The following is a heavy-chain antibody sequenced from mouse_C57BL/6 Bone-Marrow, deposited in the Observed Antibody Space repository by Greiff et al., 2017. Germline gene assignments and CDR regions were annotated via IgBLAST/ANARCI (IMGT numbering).Heavy chain of an antibody. CDR2: IYPGDGDT. D-gene: IGHD1-1*01. CDR3: AYGTSLYWYFDV. CDR1: GYAFSSSW. Sequence: VQLQQSGPELVKPGASVKISCKASGYAFSSSWMNWVKQRPGKGLEWIGRIYPGDGDTNYNGKFKGKATLTADKSSSTAYMHLSSLTSEDSAVYFCAYGTSLYWYFDVWGTGTTVTVSS. J-gene: IGHJ1*03. V-gene: IGHV1-82*01.